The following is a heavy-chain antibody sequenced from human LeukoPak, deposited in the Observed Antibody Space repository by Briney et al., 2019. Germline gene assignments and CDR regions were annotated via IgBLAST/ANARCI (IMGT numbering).Heavy chain of an antibody. Sequence: PGGSLRLSCAASGFTFSSYSMNWVRQAPGKGLEWVSYISSSSSTIYYADSVKGRFTISRDNSKNLMSLEMNSLRLEDTAVYFCAKDYVSGDGYWDFDYWGQGIPVTISS. J-gene: IGHJ4*02. CDR2: ISSSSSTI. V-gene: IGHV3-48*01. D-gene: IGHD5-24*01. CDR3: AKDYVSGDGYWDFDY. CDR1: GFTFSSYS.